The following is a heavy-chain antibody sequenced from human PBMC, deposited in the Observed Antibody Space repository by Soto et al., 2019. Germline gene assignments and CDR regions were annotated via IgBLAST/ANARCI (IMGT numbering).Heavy chain of an antibody. Sequence: QVQLVQSGAEVKKPGSSVKVSCKASGGTFSSYAISWVRQAPGQGLEWMGGIIPIFGTANYAQKFQGRVTISADQPTTTADMELGTLNSEATAAYYWPRGGGIAVAGTRWFDPWGQGTLVTVSS. CDR3: PRGGGIAVAGTRWFDP. CDR2: IIPIFGTA. V-gene: IGHV1-69*01. D-gene: IGHD6-19*01. J-gene: IGHJ5*02. CDR1: GGTFSSYA.